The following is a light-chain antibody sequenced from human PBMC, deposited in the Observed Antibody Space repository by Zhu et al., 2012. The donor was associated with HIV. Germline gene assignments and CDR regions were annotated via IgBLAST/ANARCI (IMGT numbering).Light chain of an antibody. CDR1: QTVSRNY. J-gene: IGKJ1*01. Sequence: EIVLTQSPGTLSLSPGERATLSCRASQTVSRNYLAWYQQKPGQAPRLLIYGASRRVTGIPDRFSGSGSGTDFTLTISRLEPEDFAVYYCQQYDNWPPKTFGQGTRVEIK. V-gene: IGKV3-20*01. CDR3: QQYDNWPPKT. CDR2: GAS.